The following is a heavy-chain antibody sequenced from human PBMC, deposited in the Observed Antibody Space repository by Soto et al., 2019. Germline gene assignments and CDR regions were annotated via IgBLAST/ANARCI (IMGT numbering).Heavy chain of an antibody. CDR3: ARGSYDSSGYYYYY. J-gene: IGHJ4*02. V-gene: IGHV4-59*01. CDR2: IYYSGST. D-gene: IGHD3-22*01. CDR1: GGSISSYY. Sequence: SETLSLTCTVSGGSISSYYWSWIRQPPGKGLEWIGYIYYSGSTNYNPSLKSRVTISVDTSKNQFSLKLSSVTAADTAVYYCARGSYDSSGYYYYYWGQGTLVTVSS.